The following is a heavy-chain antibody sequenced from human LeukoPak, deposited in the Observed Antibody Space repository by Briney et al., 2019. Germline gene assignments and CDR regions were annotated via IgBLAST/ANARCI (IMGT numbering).Heavy chain of an antibody. Sequence: GGSLRLSCAASGFTISGYWMHWVRQAPGQGLVWVSCISGDGSITAYADSVKGRFPISRDNAKNTLYLQMNSLRAEDTAVYYCARGRAGNYYNHNDYWGQGTLVTVSS. CDR3: ARGRAGNYYNHNDY. CDR1: GFTISGYW. CDR2: ISGDGSIT. D-gene: IGHD3-10*01. J-gene: IGHJ4*01. V-gene: IGHV3-74*01.